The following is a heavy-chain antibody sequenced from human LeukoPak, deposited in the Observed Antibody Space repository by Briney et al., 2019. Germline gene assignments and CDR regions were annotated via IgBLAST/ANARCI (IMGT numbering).Heavy chain of an antibody. CDR2: INPNSGGT. Sequence: ASVKVSCKASGYTFTGYYMHWVRQAPGQGLEWMGWINPNSGGTNYAQKFQGRVTMTRDTSISTAYMELSRLRSDDTAVYYCARDPRGWGSYYPLWGQGTLVTVSS. CDR1: GYTFTGYY. V-gene: IGHV1-2*02. D-gene: IGHD3-10*01. J-gene: IGHJ4*02. CDR3: ARDPRGWGSYYPL.